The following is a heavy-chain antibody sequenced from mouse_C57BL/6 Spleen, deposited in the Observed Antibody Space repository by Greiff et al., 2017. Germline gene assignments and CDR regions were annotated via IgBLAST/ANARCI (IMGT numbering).Heavy chain of an antibody. V-gene: IGHV2-2*01. J-gene: IGHJ2*01. D-gene: IGHD2-3*01. CDR3: ARSTDGYYEETTSGFEY. CDR1: GFSLTSYG. CDR2: IWSGGST. Sequence: QVQLQQSGPGLVQPSPSLSISCTVSGFSLTSYGVHWVRQSPGKGLEWLGVIWSGGSTAYNAAFISRLSNSKDNSKSQVYFKMNSLQADDTAIYYCARSTDGYYEETTSGFEYWGQGTTLTVSS.